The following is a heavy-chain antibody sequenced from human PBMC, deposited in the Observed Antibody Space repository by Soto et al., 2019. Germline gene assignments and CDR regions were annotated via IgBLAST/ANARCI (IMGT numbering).Heavy chain of an antibody. CDR3: ARGPGRFGEFTGGYYYYYGMDV. J-gene: IGHJ6*02. V-gene: IGHV1-2*04. CDR1: GYTFTGYD. Sequence: ASVKVSCKASGYTFTGYDMHWVLQAPGQGLEWMGWINPNSGGTNYAQKFQGWVTMTRDTSISTAYMELSRLRSDDTAVYYCARGPGRFGEFTGGYYYYYGMDVWGQGTTVTVSS. D-gene: IGHD3-10*01. CDR2: INPNSGGT.